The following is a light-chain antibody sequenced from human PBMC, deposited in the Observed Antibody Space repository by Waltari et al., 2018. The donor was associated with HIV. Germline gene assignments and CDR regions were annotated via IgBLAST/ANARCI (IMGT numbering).Light chain of an antibody. CDR3: CSYAGSSNWV. V-gene: IGLV2-23*01. J-gene: IGLJ3*02. Sequence: QSALTQPASVSGSPGQSITISCTGSSSDVGRYNLVSWYQQHPGKAPKLMIYEGINRPSGISNRFFGSKSGNTASLTITGLQAEDEADYYCCSYAGSSNWVFGGGTKLTVL. CDR1: SSDVGRYNL. CDR2: EGI.